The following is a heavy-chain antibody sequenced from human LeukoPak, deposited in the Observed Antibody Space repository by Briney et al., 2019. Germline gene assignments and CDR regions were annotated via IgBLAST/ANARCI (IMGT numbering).Heavy chain of an antibody. Sequence: SSETLSLTCTVSGGSISGYYGSWIRRSPGKGLEWIGYIYYSGTTNYNPSLKSRVTISVDTSKNQFSLKLSSVTAADTAVYYCARASIIASDFDYWGQGTLVTVSS. CDR1: GGSISGYY. J-gene: IGHJ4*02. V-gene: IGHV4-59*01. CDR3: ARASIIASDFDY. D-gene: IGHD1-14*01. CDR2: IYYSGTT.